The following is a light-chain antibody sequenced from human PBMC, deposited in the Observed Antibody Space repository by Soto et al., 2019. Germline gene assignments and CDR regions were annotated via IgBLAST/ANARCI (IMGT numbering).Light chain of an antibody. CDR1: QSVRTY. J-gene: IGKJ5*01. Sequence: EVVLTQSPATLSLSPGERATLSCRASQSVRTYLAWYQQKPGQAPRLLIHDASSRATGIPARFSGSGSGTDFTLTISSLEPEDFAVYYCQQRTNWPSSTFGQGTGLEI. CDR3: QQRTNWPSST. CDR2: DAS. V-gene: IGKV3-11*01.